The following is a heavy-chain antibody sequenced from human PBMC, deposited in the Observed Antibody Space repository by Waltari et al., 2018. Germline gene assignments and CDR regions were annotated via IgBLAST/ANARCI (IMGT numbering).Heavy chain of an antibody. CDR2: ISYSGTT. J-gene: IGHJ5*02. Sequence: QLQLQESGPGLVKPSETLSLTCTVSGGSISSGSYYWGWIRQPPGKGLESIGYISYSGTTYYNLSLKSRFTMSVDTSSDQYSLSLRSVAAADTAVYYCARYYGNGEGWLDPWGQGTLVTVSS. CDR1: GGSISSGSYY. D-gene: IGHD3-3*01. CDR3: ARYYGNGEGWLDP. V-gene: IGHV4-39*07.